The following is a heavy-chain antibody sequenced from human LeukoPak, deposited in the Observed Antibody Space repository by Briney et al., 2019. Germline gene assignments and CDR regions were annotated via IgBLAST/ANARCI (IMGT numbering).Heavy chain of an antibody. V-gene: IGHV3-66*01. CDR3: ARDGEDHYYDY. J-gene: IGHJ4*02. D-gene: IGHD7-27*01. CDR1: GFTVSSNH. Sequence: GGSLRLSCAASGFTVSSNHMSWVRQAPGKGLEWVSVIYSGGTIFYADSVKGRFTISRDNSGNTVFLEMNSLRAEDTAVYYCARDGEDHYYDYWGQGTLVTVST. CDR2: IYSGGTI.